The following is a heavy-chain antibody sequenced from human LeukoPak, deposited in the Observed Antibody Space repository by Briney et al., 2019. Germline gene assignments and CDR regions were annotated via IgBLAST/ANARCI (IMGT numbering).Heavy chain of an antibody. D-gene: IGHD2/OR15-2a*01. CDR2: IYHSGST. J-gene: IGHJ6*03. CDR1: GGSISSGGYY. CDR3: ARVLPIAYYMDV. Sequence: SETLSLTCTVSGGSISSGGYYWSWVRQPPGKGLEWIGYIYHSGSTYYNPSLKSRVTISVDRSKNQFSLKLSSVTAADTAVYYCARVLPIAYYMDVWGKGTTVTVSS. V-gene: IGHV4-30-2*01.